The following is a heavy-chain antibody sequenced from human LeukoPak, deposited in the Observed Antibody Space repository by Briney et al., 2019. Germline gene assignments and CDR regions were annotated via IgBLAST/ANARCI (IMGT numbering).Heavy chain of an antibody. J-gene: IGHJ5*02. CDR1: GDSVSSNNAA. Sequence: SQTLSLTCAISGDSVSSNNAAWNWIRQSPSRGLEWLGRTYYRSKWYTDYAVSVKSRITINPDTSKNQFSLQLNSVTPEDTAVYYCARVFDILTGYAGGNWFDPWGQGTLVTVSS. CDR2: TYYRSKWYT. D-gene: IGHD3-9*01. V-gene: IGHV6-1*01. CDR3: ARVFDILTGYAGGNWFDP.